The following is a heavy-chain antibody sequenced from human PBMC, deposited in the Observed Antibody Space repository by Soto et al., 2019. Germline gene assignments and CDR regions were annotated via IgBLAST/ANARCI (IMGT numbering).Heavy chain of an antibody. CDR3: ARDPVLYSGYELGHNWFDP. CDR2: ISSSSSTI. J-gene: IGHJ5*02. Sequence: GGSLRLSCAASGFTFSSYSMNWVRQAPGKGLEWVSYISSSSSTIYYADSVKGRFTISRDNAKNSLYLQMNSLRAEDTAVYYCARDPVLYSGYELGHNWFDPWGQGTLVTVSS. D-gene: IGHD5-12*01. V-gene: IGHV3-48*01. CDR1: GFTFSSYS.